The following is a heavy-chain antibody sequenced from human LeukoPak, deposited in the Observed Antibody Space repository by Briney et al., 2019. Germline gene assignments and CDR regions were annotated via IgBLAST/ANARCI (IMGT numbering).Heavy chain of an antibody. J-gene: IGHJ4*02. CDR3: ARRWGSYGLFDY. CDR2: IYTSGTT. V-gene: IGHV4-4*09. CDR1: GGSISSFY. Sequence: SETLSLTCNVSGGSISSFYLSWIRQPPGKGLEWIGYIYTSGTTKYNPSLKSRLTMSVDTSNSQFLLKLSSVTAADTAVYFCARRWGSYGLFDYWGQGTLVTVSS. D-gene: IGHD4-17*01.